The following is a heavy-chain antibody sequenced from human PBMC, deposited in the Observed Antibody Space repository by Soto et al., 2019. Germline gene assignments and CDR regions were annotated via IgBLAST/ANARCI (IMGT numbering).Heavy chain of an antibody. CDR1: GFTFSSNA. J-gene: IGHJ4*02. V-gene: IGHV3-23*01. Sequence: EVQLLESGGGLVQPGGSLRLSCAASGFTFSSNAMSWVRQAPGKGLEWVSGISGSNDNTYYADSVKGRFTISRDNSKNTLYVQMNSLRAEDTAVYYCAKPPAVRACFDYWGQGTLVTVSS. D-gene: IGHD4-17*01. CDR3: AKPPAVRACFDY. CDR2: ISGSNDNT.